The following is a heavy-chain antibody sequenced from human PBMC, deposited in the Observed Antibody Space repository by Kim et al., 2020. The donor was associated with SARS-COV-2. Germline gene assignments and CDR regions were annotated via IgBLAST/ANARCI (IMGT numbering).Heavy chain of an antibody. V-gene: IGHV4-34*01. D-gene: IGHD3-16*01. Sequence: SETLSLTCAVYGGSFSGYYWSWIRQPPGKGLEWIGEINHSGSTNYNPSLKSRVTISVDTSKNQFSLKLSSVTAADTAVYYCARGLMKDWFDPWGQGTLVTVSS. CDR3: ARGLMKDWFDP. CDR1: GGSFSGYY. CDR2: INHSGST. J-gene: IGHJ5*02.